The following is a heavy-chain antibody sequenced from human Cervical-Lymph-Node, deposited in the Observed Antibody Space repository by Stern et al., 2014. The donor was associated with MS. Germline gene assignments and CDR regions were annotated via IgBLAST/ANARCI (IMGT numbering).Heavy chain of an antibody. CDR1: GASVGGGDSY. D-gene: IGHD1-1*01. J-gene: IGHJ3*02. CDR3: AGAIGKYELLESFDM. V-gene: IGHV4-30-4*01. CDR2: IYYSGTT. Sequence: VQLEESGPGLVKPSQTLSLACAVSGASVGGGDSYWSWIRQPPGKGREWLGHIYYSGTTYYKPSLKSRLIISLDTSKNQFSLNLTSVTAADTAVYYCAGAIGKYELLESFDMWGQGTMVTVSS.